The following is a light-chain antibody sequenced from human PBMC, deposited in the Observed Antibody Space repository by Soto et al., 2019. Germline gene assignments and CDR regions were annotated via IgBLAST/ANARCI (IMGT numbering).Light chain of an antibody. Sequence: DIQMTQSPSSLSASVGDRVTITCRASEGISNYLAWYQQKPGEVPKLLIYAASTLQSGVPSRFSGSGSGTDFTLTISSLQPEDVATYYCQKYNNAPRAFGQGTRVDIK. V-gene: IGKV1-27*01. CDR2: AAS. CDR1: EGISNY. J-gene: IGKJ1*01. CDR3: QKYNNAPRA.